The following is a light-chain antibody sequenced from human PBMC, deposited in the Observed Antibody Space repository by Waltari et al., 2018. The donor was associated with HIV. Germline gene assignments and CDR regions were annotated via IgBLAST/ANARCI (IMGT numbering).Light chain of an antibody. V-gene: IGKV2-28*01. CDR1: QSLLDSNGYNY. Sequence: DIVMTQSPPSLPVTPGEPASISCRSSQSLLDSNGYNYLDWYLQKPGQSPQLLIYLGSNRASGVPDRFSGRGSGTDFTLKISRVEAEDVGVYYCIQALKHPRTFGQGTKVEIK. CDR3: IQALKHPRT. CDR2: LGS. J-gene: IGKJ1*01.